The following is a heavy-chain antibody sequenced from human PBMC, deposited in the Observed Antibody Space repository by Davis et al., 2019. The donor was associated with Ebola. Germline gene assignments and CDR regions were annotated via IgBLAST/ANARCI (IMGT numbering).Heavy chain of an antibody. Sequence: GGSLRLSCAASGFTFSSYSMNWVRQAPGKGLEWVSSISSSSSYTNYADSVKGRFTISRDNAKNSLYLQMNSLRAEDTAVYYCARGGRWLQFATDYWGQGTLVTVSS. CDR1: GFTFSSYS. V-gene: IGHV3-21*01. CDR3: ARGGRWLQFATDY. J-gene: IGHJ4*02. CDR2: ISSSSSYT. D-gene: IGHD5-24*01.